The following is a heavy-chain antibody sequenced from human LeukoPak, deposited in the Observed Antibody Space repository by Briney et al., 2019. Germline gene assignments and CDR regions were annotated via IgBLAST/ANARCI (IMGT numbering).Heavy chain of an antibody. Sequence: ASVNVSCKVSGYTLTELSMHWVRQAPGKGLEWMGGFDPEDGETIYAQKFQGRVTMTEDTSTDTAYMELSSLRSEGTAVYYCATVTPVAGPSFDYWGQGTLVTVSS. V-gene: IGHV1-24*01. CDR2: FDPEDGET. CDR3: ATVTPVAGPSFDY. D-gene: IGHD6-19*01. J-gene: IGHJ4*02. CDR1: GYTLTELS.